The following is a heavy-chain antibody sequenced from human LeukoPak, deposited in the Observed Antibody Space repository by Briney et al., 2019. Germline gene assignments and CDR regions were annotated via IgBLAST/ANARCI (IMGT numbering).Heavy chain of an antibody. CDR3: TRVGYIDEGIDY. V-gene: IGHV3-7*04. CDR1: GFPFSSYW. CDR2: IKQDGSKK. J-gene: IGHJ4*02. D-gene: IGHD5-24*01. Sequence: PGGSLRLSCVASGFPFSSYWMTWVRQAPGKGLEWVANIKQDGSKKSYVDPVKGRFTISRGNAKNSLYLQMNSLRAEDTAIYYCTRVGYIDEGIDYWGQGTLVTVSS.